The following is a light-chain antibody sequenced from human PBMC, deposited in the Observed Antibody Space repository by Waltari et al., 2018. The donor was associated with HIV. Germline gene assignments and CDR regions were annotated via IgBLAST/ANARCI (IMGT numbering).Light chain of an antibody. CDR2: GNS. Sequence: QSVLTQPPSVSGAPGQRVTISCTGSSSNIGAGYDVHWYQQLPGTAPQHLCNGNSTRPSGVPDRCSGSKSGTSASLAITGLQAEDEAEYYCQSYDSSLSGPWVFGGGTKLTVL. V-gene: IGLV1-40*01. J-gene: IGLJ3*02. CDR3: QSYDSSLSGPWV. CDR1: SSNIGAGYD.